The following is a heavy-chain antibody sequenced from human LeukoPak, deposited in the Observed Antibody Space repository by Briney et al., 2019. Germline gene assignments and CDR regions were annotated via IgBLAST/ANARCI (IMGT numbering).Heavy chain of an antibody. CDR3: AKGGRRWPPTYDAFDI. D-gene: IGHD2-15*01. Sequence: PGGSLRLSCAASAFIFSNYAMHWVRQAPGKGLDWVAVISYDGSSKFYADSVKGRFTISRDNSKNTLYLQLNSLKPEDTAVYYCAKGGRRWPPTYDAFDIWGQGTMVTVSS. V-gene: IGHV3-30*18. CDR2: ISYDGSSK. J-gene: IGHJ3*02. CDR1: AFIFSNYA.